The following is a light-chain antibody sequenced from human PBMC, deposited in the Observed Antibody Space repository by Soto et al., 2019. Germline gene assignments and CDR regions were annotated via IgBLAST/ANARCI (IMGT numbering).Light chain of an antibody. CDR1: SRDIGGYDF. V-gene: IGLV2-8*01. CDR2: HVI. Sequence: QSALTQPPSASGSPGQSVTISCTGTSRDIGGYDFVSWDQQHTGKAPKLLIYHVIKRPSGVPGRFSGSKSGNTASLTVAGLQTDDEADYYCSSYGGSNNLLFGGGTKVTVL. J-gene: IGLJ2*01. CDR3: SSYGGSNNLL.